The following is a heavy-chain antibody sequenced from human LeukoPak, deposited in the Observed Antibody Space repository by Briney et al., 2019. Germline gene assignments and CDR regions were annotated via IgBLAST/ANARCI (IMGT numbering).Heavy chain of an antibody. V-gene: IGHV3-30-3*01. CDR1: GFTFSSYA. J-gene: IGHJ4*02. D-gene: IGHD1-14*01. CDR3: APTGRKGKGAMGEHVDY. Sequence: PGGSLRLSCAASGFTFSSYAMHWVRQAPGTGLEWVAVISYDGSNKYYADSVKGRFTISRDNSKNTLYLQMNSLRAEDTAVYYCAPTGRKGKGAMGEHVDYWGQGTLVTVSS. CDR2: ISYDGSNK.